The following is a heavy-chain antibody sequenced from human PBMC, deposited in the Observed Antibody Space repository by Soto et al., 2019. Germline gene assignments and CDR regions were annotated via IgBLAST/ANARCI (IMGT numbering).Heavy chain of an antibody. CDR1: GGSISSYY. J-gene: IGHJ4*02. CDR3: ARDYYDSSGYYFDY. V-gene: IGHV4-59*01. Sequence: SETLSLTCTVSGGSISSYYWSWIRQPPGKGLEWIGYIYYSGSTNYNPSLKSRVTISVDTSKNQFSLKLSSVTAADTAVYYCARDYYDSSGYYFDYWGQGTLVTVSS. CDR2: IYYSGST. D-gene: IGHD3-22*01.